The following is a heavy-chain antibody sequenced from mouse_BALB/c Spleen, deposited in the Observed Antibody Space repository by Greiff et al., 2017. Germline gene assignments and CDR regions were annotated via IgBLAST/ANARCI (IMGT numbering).Heavy chain of an antibody. CDR2: INSNGGST. D-gene: IGHD2-14*01. Sequence: EVHLVESGGGLVQPGGSLKLSCAASGFTFSSYGMSWVRQTPDKRLELVATINSNGGSTYYPDSVKGRFTISRDNAKNTLYLQMSSLKSEDTAMYYCARDPYRYDLYFDVWGAGTTVTVSS. CDR3: ARDPYRYDLYFDV. J-gene: IGHJ1*01. CDR1: GFTFSSYG. V-gene: IGHV5-6-3*01.